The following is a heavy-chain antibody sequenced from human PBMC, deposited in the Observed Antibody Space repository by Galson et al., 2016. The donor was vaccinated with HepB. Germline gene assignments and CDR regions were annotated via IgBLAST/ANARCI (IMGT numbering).Heavy chain of an antibody. CDR3: AKAPLYPRAFDI. J-gene: IGHJ3*02. Sequence: SLRLSCAASGFTFRSYGMHWVRQAPGKGLEWLTIISYDGNYKYYVDSVKGRFTVSRDNSRNTVYLQMNSLRAEDTAVYYCAKAPLYPRAFDIWGQGTMVTVSS. V-gene: IGHV3-30*18. CDR2: ISYDGNYK. CDR1: GFTFRSYG. D-gene: IGHD2/OR15-2a*01.